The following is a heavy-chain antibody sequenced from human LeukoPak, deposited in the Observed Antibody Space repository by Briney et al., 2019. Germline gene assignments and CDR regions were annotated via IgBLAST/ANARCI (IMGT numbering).Heavy chain of an antibody. Sequence: GGSLRLSCIASGFTFSTYTMYWVRQAPGKGLEWVSIIGISGGGIHYADSVKGRFTTSRDNSKNTLYLQMNSLRAEDTAVYYCAKEGIAVAGTEVDYWGQGTLVTVSS. D-gene: IGHD6-19*01. CDR1: GFTFSTYT. CDR2: IGISGGGI. CDR3: AKEGIAVAGTEVDY. V-gene: IGHV3-23*01. J-gene: IGHJ4*02.